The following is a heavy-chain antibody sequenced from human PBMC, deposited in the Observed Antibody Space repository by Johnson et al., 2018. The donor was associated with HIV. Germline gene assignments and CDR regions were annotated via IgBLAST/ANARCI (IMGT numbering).Heavy chain of an antibody. CDR2: ISPDGTYK. J-gene: IGHJ3*01. Sequence: QVQLVESGGGVVQPGRFLRLSCEASGFTFSSYTLHWVRQAPGKGLEWVADISPDGTYKFYADSVKGRFTISRDNSRNTLFLQMNSLRLEDTSVYYCARGWEYKNLEAFDVWGQGTLVTVSS. V-gene: IGHV3-30*04. CDR1: GFTFSSYT. D-gene: IGHD1-26*01. CDR3: ARGWEYKNLEAFDV.